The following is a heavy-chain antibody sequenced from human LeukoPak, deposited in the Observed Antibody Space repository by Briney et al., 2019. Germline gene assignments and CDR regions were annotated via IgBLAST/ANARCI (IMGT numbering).Heavy chain of an antibody. D-gene: IGHD1/OR15-1a*01. J-gene: IGHJ3*02. V-gene: IGHV3-30*03. CDR3: ARVNKWAFDI. Sequence: GGSMRLSCVASGVTFSSYGMHWVRQAPGKGLEWVAVISYDGSNKYYADSVKGRFTISRDNSKNTLYLQMNSLRAEDTAVYYCARVNKWAFDIWGQGTMVTVSS. CDR2: ISYDGSNK. CDR1: GVTFSSYG.